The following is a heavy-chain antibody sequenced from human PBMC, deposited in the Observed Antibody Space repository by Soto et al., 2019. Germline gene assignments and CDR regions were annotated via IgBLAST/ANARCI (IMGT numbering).Heavy chain of an antibody. D-gene: IGHD4-17*01. V-gene: IGHV4-34*01. CDR3: ARETAHGDRYNFYYAMDV. J-gene: IGHJ6*02. CDR2: INHSGST. Sequence: PSETLSPTCAVYGGSFSVYYWSWMRHPPGKGLEWIGEINHSGSTNYNPSLRSRVTMSVDTSKNQFSLRLSSVTAADTAVYYCARETAHGDRYNFYYAMDVWGQGTTVTVS. CDR1: GGSFSVYY.